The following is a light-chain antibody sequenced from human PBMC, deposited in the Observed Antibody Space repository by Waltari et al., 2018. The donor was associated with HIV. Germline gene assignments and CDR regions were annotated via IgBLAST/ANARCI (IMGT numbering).Light chain of an antibody. J-gene: IGLJ2*01. Sequence: SYVLTQPPSVSVAPGKTARITCGGNNIGSKSVHWYQQKPGQAPVLVIYYDSDRPSGSPERFSGSNSGNTATLTISRVEAGDEADDYCQVWDSSSDHVVFGGGTKLTVL. CDR1: NIGSKS. CDR3: QVWDSSSDHVV. V-gene: IGLV3-21*04. CDR2: YDS.